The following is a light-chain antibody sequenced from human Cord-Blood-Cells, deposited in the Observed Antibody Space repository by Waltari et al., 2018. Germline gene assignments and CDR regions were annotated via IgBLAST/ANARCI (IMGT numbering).Light chain of an antibody. CDR1: QSISSY. CDR2: AAS. V-gene: IGKV1-39*01. CDR3: QQSYSTPHMYT. Sequence: DNQMTQSPSSLSASVGDRVTITCRASQSISSYLNWYQQKPGKAPKLLIYAASSLQSGVPSRFSGSGSGTDFTLTISSLQPEDFATYYCQQSYSTPHMYTFGQGTKLEIK. J-gene: IGKJ2*01.